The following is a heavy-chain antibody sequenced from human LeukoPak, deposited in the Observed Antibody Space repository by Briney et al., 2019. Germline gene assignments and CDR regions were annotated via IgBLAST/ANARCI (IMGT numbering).Heavy chain of an antibody. V-gene: IGHV3-74*01. Sequence: GGSLRLSCAASGFTFSSYWMHWVRQAPGKGLVWVSRISDGGSTTTYADSVKGRFTISRDNAKNTLYLQMSNLGAEDTAVYFCARGGGLDVWGQGATVTVSS. CDR3: ARGGGLDV. D-gene: IGHD3-16*01. CDR1: GFTFSSYW. J-gene: IGHJ6*02. CDR2: ISDGGSTT.